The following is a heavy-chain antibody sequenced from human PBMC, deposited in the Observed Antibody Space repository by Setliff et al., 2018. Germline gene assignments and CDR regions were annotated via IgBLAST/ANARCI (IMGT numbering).Heavy chain of an antibody. CDR1: GDSINNVDLY. V-gene: IGHV4-39*07. CDR2: IYYDGTT. Sequence: SETLSLTCTVSGDSINNVDLYWGWIRQPPGKGPEWLGTIYYDGTTHYSPSLESRATLSLDTSRNQFSLRLQSVTAADTAVYYCAREGSYYYFDYWGQGTLVTVSS. D-gene: IGHD3-10*01. CDR3: AREGSYYYFDY. J-gene: IGHJ4*02.